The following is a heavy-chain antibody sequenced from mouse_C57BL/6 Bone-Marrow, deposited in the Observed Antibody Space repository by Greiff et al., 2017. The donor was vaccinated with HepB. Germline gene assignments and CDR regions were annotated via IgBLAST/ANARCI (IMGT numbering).Heavy chain of an antibody. J-gene: IGHJ2*01. CDR2: ISAGGSYT. V-gene: IGHV5-4*03. CDR3: ARPFLNDFDY. Sequence: EVNLVESGGGLVKPGGSLKLSCAASGFTFSSYAMSWVRQTPEKRLEWVATISAGGSYTYYPDNVKGRFTISRDNAKNNLYLQMSHLKSEDTAMYYCARPFLNDFDYWGQGTTLTVSS. CDR1: GFTFSSYA.